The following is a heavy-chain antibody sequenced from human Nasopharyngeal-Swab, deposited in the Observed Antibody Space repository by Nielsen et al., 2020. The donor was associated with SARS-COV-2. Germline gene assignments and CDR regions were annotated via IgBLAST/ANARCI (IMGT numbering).Heavy chain of an antibody. CDR1: GYTFTSYG. CDR2: INPNSGVT. CDR3: TRAEMTTIGVHN. Sequence: ASVKVSCKASGYTFTSYGISWVRQAPGQGLEWMGWINPNSGVTNYAQKFQGRVTMTRDTSIRTVYMELSRLTSDDTAVYYCTRAEMTTIGVHNWGQGTLVTVSS. V-gene: IGHV1-2*02. D-gene: IGHD5-24*01. J-gene: IGHJ4*02.